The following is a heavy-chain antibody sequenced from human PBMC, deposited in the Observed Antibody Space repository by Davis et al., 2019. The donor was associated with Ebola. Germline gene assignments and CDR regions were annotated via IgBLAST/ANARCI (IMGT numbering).Heavy chain of an antibody. CDR1: GFTFSDFY. J-gene: IGHJ4*02. Sequence: PGGSLRLSCAASGFTFSDFYMGWIRQTPEKGLEWISHISGSGTSVTYADSVKGRFTISRDNANSSVHLQMNSLRLEDTAVYYCARDSSWNDARDYWGQGIFVTVSA. D-gene: IGHD1-1*01. CDR3: ARDSSWNDARDY. V-gene: IGHV3-11*01. CDR2: ISGSGTSV.